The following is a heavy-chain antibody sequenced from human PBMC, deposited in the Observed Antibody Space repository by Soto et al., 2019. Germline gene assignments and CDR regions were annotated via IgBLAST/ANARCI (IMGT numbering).Heavy chain of an antibody. CDR3: TTGSRDSGSKFEYYYGMDV. CDR2: IKSKTDGGTT. CDR1: GFTFSNAW. Sequence: GGSLRLSCAASGFTFSNAWMNWVRQAPGKGLEWVGRIKSKTDGGTTDYAAPVKGRFTISRDDSKNTLYLQMNSLKTEDTAVYYCTTGSRDSGSKFEYYYGMDVWGQGTTVTVSS. D-gene: IGHD1-26*01. V-gene: IGHV3-15*07. J-gene: IGHJ6*02.